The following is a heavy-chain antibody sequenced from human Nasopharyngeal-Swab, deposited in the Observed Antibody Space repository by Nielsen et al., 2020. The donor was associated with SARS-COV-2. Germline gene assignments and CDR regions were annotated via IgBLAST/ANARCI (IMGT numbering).Heavy chain of an antibody. D-gene: IGHD4-23*01. CDR2: ISYDGSNK. J-gene: IGHJ1*01. CDR1: GFTFSSYA. CDR3: ARDGGNYPEYFQH. Sequence: GESLKISCAASGFTFSSYAMHWVRQAPGKGLEWVAVISYDGSNKYYADSVKGRFTISRDNSKNTLYLQMNSLRAEDTAVYYCARDGGNYPEYFQHWGQGTLVTVSS. V-gene: IGHV3-30-3*01.